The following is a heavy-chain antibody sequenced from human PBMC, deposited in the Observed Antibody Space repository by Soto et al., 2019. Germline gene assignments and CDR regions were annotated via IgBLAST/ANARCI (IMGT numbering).Heavy chain of an antibody. V-gene: IGHV3-21*01. CDR2: ISSSSSYI. D-gene: IGHD2-15*01. CDR3: ARDPLLGVGYCSGGSCYPHY. CDR1: GFTFSSYS. J-gene: IGHJ4*02. Sequence: PGGSLRLSCAASGFTFSSYSMNWVRQAPGKGLEWVSSISSSSSYIYYADSVKGRFTISRDNAKNSLYLQMNSLRAEDTAVYNCARDPLLGVGYCSGGSCYPHYWGQGTLVTVSS.